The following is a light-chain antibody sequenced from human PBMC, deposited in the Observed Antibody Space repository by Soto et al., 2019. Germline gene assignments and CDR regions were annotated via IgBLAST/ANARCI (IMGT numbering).Light chain of an antibody. Sequence: QSVLTQPPSASGTPGQRVTISCYGSSSNIGSNTVNWYQQLPGTAPKLLIYSNNQRPSGVPDRFSGSKSGTSASLAISGLQSEDEADYYCAAWVDSLNGPVFGGGTKLTVL. J-gene: IGLJ2*01. V-gene: IGLV1-44*01. CDR3: AAWVDSLNGPV. CDR1: SSNIGSNT. CDR2: SNN.